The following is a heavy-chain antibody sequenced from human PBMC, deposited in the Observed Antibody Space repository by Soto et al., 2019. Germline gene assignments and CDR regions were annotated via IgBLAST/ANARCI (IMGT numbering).Heavy chain of an antibody. CDR1: GYTFSNYD. D-gene: IGHD3-10*01. V-gene: IGHV1-8*01. Sequence: QVQLVQSGAELKKPGASVKVSCKASGYTFSNYDMNWVRQATGQGPEWIGWVNPNNGDTGYAQKFQGRVTLPTDISTTPAYMELTSLRSEDTAIYYCAKVSRKGSAIDFDYWGQGTLITVSS. CDR2: VNPNNGDT. CDR3: AKVSRKGSAIDFDY. J-gene: IGHJ4*02.